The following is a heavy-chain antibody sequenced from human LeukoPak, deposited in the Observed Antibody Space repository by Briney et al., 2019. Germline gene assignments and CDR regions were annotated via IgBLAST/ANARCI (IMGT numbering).Heavy chain of an antibody. V-gene: IGHV1-46*01. CDR1: GYTFTSYY. Sequence: ASLKVSCKASGYTFTSYYMHWVRQAPGQRLEWMGIINPSGGSTSYAQKFQGRVTMTRDMSTSTVYMELSSLRSEDTAVYYCASRGDRTESDFDYWGQGTLVTVSS. CDR2: INPSGGST. CDR3: ASRGDRTESDFDY. J-gene: IGHJ4*02. D-gene: IGHD3-10*01.